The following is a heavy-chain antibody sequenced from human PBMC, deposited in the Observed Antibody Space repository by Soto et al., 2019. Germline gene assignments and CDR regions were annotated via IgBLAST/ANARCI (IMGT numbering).Heavy chain of an antibody. V-gene: IGHV3-23*01. CDR1: GFTFSSYG. J-gene: IGHJ6*02. D-gene: IGHD1-1*01. CDR2: ISHSGNT. CDR3: AKLLHNSHCNVMDV. Sequence: EVQLLESGGDLVQPGGSLRLSCAVSGFTFSSYGMRWVRQAPGQGLEWVSSISHSGNTYYSDSVKGRFTISRDNSKNTLYLQMDSRRAEDTATYYCAKLLHNSHCNVMDVWGRGTTVTVSS.